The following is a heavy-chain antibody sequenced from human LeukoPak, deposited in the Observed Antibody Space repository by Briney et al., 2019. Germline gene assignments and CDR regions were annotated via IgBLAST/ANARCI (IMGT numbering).Heavy chain of an antibody. J-gene: IGHJ4*02. CDR2: IKQDGSEK. V-gene: IGHV3-7*01. CDR1: GFTFSSYW. Sequence: GGSLRLSCAASGFTFSSYWMSWVRQAPGKGLEWVANIKQDGSEKYYVDSVKGRFTISRDNAKNSLYLQMNSLRAEDTAVYYCARFALGPIAVAPCFDYWGQGTLVTVSS. D-gene: IGHD6-19*01. CDR3: ARFALGPIAVAPCFDY.